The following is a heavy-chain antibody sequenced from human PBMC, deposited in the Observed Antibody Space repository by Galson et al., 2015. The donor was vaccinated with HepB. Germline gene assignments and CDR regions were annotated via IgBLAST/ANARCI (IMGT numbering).Heavy chain of an antibody. Sequence: SETLSLTCAVYGGSFSGYYWSWIRQPPGKGLEWIGEINHSGSTNYNPSLKSRVTISVDTSKNQFSLKLSSVTAADTAVYYCARRQWLVLFDYWGQGTLVTVSS. CDR3: ARRQWLVLFDY. CDR2: INHSGST. J-gene: IGHJ4*02. CDR1: GGSFSGYY. D-gene: IGHD6-19*01. V-gene: IGHV4-34*01.